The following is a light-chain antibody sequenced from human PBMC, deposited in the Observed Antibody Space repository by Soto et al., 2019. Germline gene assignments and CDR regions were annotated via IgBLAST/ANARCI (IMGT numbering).Light chain of an antibody. Sequence: QSVLTQPPSASGTPGQRVTISCSGSSSNIGSNYVYWYQQLPGTAPKLLIYSNNQRHSGVPDRFSGSKSGTSASLATSGLRSEDEADYYWAAWDDSLSGYVFCTGTKLTVL. J-gene: IGLJ1*01. CDR2: SNN. V-gene: IGLV1-47*02. CDR1: SSNIGSNY. CDR3: AAWDDSLSGYV.